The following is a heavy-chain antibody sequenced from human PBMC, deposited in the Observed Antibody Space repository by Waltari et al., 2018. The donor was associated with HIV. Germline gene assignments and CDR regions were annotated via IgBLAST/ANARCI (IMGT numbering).Heavy chain of an antibody. Sequence: QVQLKQWGEGLLKSSETLSLTCAVYGGSFSGYYWSWIRQPPGKGLEWIGEINHSGNTNYNPPLKSRVTISVDTSKKQFSLKLSSVTAADTAVYYCARVGGYYGSRTFDPWGRGTPVTVSS. D-gene: IGHD3-10*01. V-gene: IGHV4-34*01. CDR2: INHSGNT. J-gene: IGHJ5*02. CDR3: ARVGGYYGSRTFDP. CDR1: GGSFSGYY.